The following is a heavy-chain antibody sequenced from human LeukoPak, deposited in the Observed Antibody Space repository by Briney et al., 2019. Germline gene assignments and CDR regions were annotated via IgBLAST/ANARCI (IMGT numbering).Heavy chain of an antibody. D-gene: IGHD3-16*02. J-gene: IGHJ4*02. CDR1: GFTFSSYA. CDR3: ARDHYDYVWGSYRQEGVFRY. CDR2: ISYDGSNK. Sequence: GGSLRLSCAASGFTFSSYAMHWVRQAPGKGLEWVAVISYDGSNKYYADSVKGRFTISRDNSKNTLYLQMNSLRAEDTAVYYCARDHYDYVWGSYRQEGVFRYWGQGTLVTVSS. V-gene: IGHV3-30-3*01.